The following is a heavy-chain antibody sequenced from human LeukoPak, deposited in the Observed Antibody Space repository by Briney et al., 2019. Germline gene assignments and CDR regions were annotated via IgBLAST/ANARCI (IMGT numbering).Heavy chain of an antibody. CDR2: INTNTGNP. J-gene: IGHJ6*03. CDR3: ARDRVDKEKGYYYYMDV. CDR1: GYTFTGYY. Sequence: ASVKVSCKASGYTFTGYYMHWVRQAPGQGLEWMGWINTNTGNPTYAQGFTGRFVFSLDTSVSTAYLQISSLKAGDTAVYYCARDRVDKEKGYYYYMDVWGKGTTVTVSS. V-gene: IGHV7-4-1*02. D-gene: IGHD5-12*01.